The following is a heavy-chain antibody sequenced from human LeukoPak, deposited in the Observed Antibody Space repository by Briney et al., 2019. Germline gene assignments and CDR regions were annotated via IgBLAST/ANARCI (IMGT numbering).Heavy chain of an antibody. Sequence: GGSLRLSCAASGFTFSSDGMHWVRQAPGKGLEWVAVISYDGSNKYYADSVKGRFTISRDNSKNTLYLQMNSLRAEDTAVYYCAKDRGAYYFDYWGQGTLVTVSS. V-gene: IGHV3-30*18. CDR1: GFTFSSDG. D-gene: IGHD3-10*01. J-gene: IGHJ4*02. CDR3: AKDRGAYYFDY. CDR2: ISYDGSNK.